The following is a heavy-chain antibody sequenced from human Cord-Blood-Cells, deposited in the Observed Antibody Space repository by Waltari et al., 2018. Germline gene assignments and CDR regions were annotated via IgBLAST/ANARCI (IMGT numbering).Heavy chain of an antibody. CDR2: IIPIFGTA. Sequence: QVQLVQSGAEVKKPGSSVKVSCKASGGTFSSYAISWVRQAPGQGLDWMGGIIPIFGTANYAQKFQGRVTITADKSTSTAYMELSSLRSEDTAVYYCARGGSDILTGPDAFDIWGQGTMVTVSS. D-gene: IGHD3-9*01. J-gene: IGHJ3*02. CDR3: ARGGSDILTGPDAFDI. V-gene: IGHV1-69*06. CDR1: GGTFSSYA.